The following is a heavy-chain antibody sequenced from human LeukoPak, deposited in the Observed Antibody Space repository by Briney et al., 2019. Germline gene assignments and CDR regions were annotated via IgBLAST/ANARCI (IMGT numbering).Heavy chain of an antibody. Sequence: GGSLRLSCAASGFTFSIHAMSWVRQAPGKGLEWVSGISESGSNTYYADSVKGRFTISRDNAKNSLYLQMNSLRAEDTAVYYCAREELWFDYWGQGTLVTVSS. CDR3: AREELWFDY. V-gene: IGHV3-23*01. CDR1: GFTFSIHA. CDR2: ISESGSNT. J-gene: IGHJ4*02. D-gene: IGHD5-18*01.